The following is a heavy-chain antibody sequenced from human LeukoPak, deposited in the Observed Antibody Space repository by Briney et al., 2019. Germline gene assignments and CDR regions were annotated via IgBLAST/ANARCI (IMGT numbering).Heavy chain of an antibody. CDR2: IYISGSN. CDR1: GGSISSGNFY. V-gene: IGHV4-61*02. D-gene: IGHD6-13*01. CDR3: ARDDSQQLGFFDY. J-gene: IGHJ4*02. Sequence: SETLSLTCTVSGGSISSGNFYWSWIRQPAGKGLEWIGRIYISGSNNYNPSLKSRVSMSIDTSKKQVSLKVTSVTAADTAVYYCARDDSQQLGFFDYWGQGILVTVSS.